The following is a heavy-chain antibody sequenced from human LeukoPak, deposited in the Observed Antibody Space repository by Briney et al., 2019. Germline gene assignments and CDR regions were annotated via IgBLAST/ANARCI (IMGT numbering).Heavy chain of an antibody. CDR2: IATYNGNS. V-gene: IGHV1-18*01. CDR3: ARDMVGLAANGNWFDP. Sequence: GSVRLSCKASGYTFSSDCARWVRQAPGQGLEWMGWIATYNGNSKYAQKVQGRVTMTTDTSTTTAYMELRTLRSDDTAVYYWARDMVGLAANGNWFDPWGQGTLVTVSA. J-gene: IGHJ5*02. D-gene: IGHD6-13*01. CDR1: GYTFSSDC.